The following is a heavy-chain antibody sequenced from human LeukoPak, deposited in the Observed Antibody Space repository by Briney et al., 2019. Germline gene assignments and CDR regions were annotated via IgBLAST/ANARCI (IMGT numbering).Heavy chain of an antibody. CDR1: GFTFSSYG. J-gene: IGHJ4*02. Sequence: GRSLRLSCAASGFTFSSYGMHWVRQAPGKGLEWVAVISYDGSNKYYADSVKGRFTISRDNSKNTLYLQMNSLRAEDTAVYYCANYPIGSSGWYDYWGQGTLVTASS. CDR3: ANYPIGSSGWYDY. CDR2: ISYDGSNK. D-gene: IGHD6-19*01. V-gene: IGHV3-30*18.